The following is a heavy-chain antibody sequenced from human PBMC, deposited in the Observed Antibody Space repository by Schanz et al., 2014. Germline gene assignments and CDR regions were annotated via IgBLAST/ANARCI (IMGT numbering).Heavy chain of an antibody. J-gene: IGHJ6*02. CDR2: IDRDGSRT. CDR1: TFTFSSYW. V-gene: IGHV3-74*02. Sequence: VQLVESGGGVVQPGGSLRLSCAASTFTFSSYWMHWVRQAPGKGLVWVSRIDRDGSRTNYADSVKGRFTISRDNAKSTVYLQMNRLGVEDMAFYYCARGGYSYGSGYYAMDVWGQGTVVTVSS. CDR3: ARGGYSYGSGYYAMDV. D-gene: IGHD5-18*01.